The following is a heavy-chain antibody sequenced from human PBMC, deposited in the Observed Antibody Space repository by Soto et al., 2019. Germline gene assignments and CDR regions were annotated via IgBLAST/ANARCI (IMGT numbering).Heavy chain of an antibody. D-gene: IGHD3-10*01. CDR3: AGGSGVGVAGMDV. CDR1: GGSINSGDYY. Sequence: QVQLQESGPRLVKSSQTLYLTCTVSGGSINSGDYYWSWIRQSPGKGLEWVGYMYYSGITDYNASLKSRITMSMDTSKNQFPLKLNSVPAADTAVYFCAGGSGVGVAGMDVWGQGTTVTVSS. J-gene: IGHJ6*02. V-gene: IGHV4-30-4*01. CDR2: MYYSGIT.